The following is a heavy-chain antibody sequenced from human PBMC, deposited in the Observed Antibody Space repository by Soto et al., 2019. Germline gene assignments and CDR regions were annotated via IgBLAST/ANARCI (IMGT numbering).Heavy chain of an antibody. Sequence: QVQLVQSGAEVKKPGSSVKVSCKASGGTFSRYAISWVRQAPGQGLEWMGGIIPIFGTANYAQKFQGRVTITADESTSTAYMELSSLRSEDTAVYYCAKGYSGYDSPRRVWYYYGMDVWGQGTTVTVSS. CDR1: GGTFSRYA. CDR3: AKGYSGYDSPRRVWYYYGMDV. CDR2: IIPIFGTA. V-gene: IGHV1-69*01. J-gene: IGHJ6*02. D-gene: IGHD5-12*01.